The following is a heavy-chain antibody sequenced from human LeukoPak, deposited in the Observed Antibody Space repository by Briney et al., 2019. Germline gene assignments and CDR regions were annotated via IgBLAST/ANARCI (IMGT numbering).Heavy chain of an antibody. D-gene: IGHD2-15*01. J-gene: IGHJ4*02. CDR2: IKPDGSDK. Sequence: GGSLRLSCAASGFSVDTYWMNWVRQAPGKGLEWVARIKPDGSDKNYVDSVKGRCTISRDNARNSVYLQMNSLRAEDTAVYYCAKVASGYCSGGGCYVDYWGQGTLVTVSS. CDR1: GFSVDTYW. CDR3: AKVASGYCSGGGCYVDY. V-gene: IGHV3-7*01.